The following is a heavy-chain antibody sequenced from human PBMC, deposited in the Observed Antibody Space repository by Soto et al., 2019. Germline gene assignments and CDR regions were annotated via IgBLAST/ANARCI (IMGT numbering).Heavy chain of an antibody. CDR1: GFPLGTHD. CDR2: ISGPGDKT. CDR3: ARAKTYYGSKGWFDP. V-gene: IGHV3-23*01. J-gene: IGHJ5*02. D-gene: IGHD3-10*01. Sequence: GGSLRLSCSASGFPLGTHDMGWVRQAPGTGLEWVSSISGPGDKTYYSNAVTGRFTISRDNSKNTLHLQMESLRAADTAIYYCARAKTYYGSKGWFDPWGQGTLVTVSS.